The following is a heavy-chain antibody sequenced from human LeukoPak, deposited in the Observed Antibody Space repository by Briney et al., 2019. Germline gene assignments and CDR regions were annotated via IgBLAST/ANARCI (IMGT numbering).Heavy chain of an antibody. CDR3: AREPATMVRGVLLGRFDP. CDR2: INPDSGGT. CDR1: GYTFTSYG. J-gene: IGHJ5*02. V-gene: IGHV1-2*06. D-gene: IGHD3-10*01. Sequence: ASVKVSCKASGYTFTSYGISWMRQAPGQGLEWMGRINPDSGGTNYAQKFQGRVTMTRDTSISTAYMELSRLRSDDTAVYYCAREPATMVRGVLLGRFDPWGQGTLVTVSS.